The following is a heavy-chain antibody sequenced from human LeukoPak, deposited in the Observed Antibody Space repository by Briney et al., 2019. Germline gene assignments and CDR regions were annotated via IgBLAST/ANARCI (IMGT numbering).Heavy chain of an antibody. J-gene: IGHJ4*02. CDR1: GGSFSGYY. Sequence: SETLSLTCAVYGGSFSGYYWSWIRQPPGKGLEWIGEINHSGSTNYNPSLKSRVTISVDTSKNQFSLKLSSVTAADTAVYYCARGPPHFTVVTPAFDYWGQGTLVTVSS. D-gene: IGHD4-23*01. CDR3: ARGPPHFTVVTPAFDY. V-gene: IGHV4-34*01. CDR2: INHSGST.